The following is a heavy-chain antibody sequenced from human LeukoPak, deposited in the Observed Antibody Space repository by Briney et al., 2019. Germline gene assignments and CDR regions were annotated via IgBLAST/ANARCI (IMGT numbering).Heavy chain of an antibody. CDR3: ARTVKGRRYSGSYYGVDY. CDR2: ISGSGGST. D-gene: IGHD1-26*01. Sequence: PGGSLRLSCAASGFTFSSYAMSWVRQAPGKGLEWVSAISGSGGSTYYADSVKGRFTISRDNSKNTLYLQMNSLRAEDTAVYYCARTVKGRRYSGSYYGVDYWGQGTLVTVSS. CDR1: GFTFSSYA. V-gene: IGHV3-23*01. J-gene: IGHJ4*02.